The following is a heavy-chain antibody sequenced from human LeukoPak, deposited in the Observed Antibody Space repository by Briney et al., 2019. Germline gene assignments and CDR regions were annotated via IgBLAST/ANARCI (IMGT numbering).Heavy chain of an antibody. CDR1: SGSISSSNYY. V-gene: IGHV4-61*02. CDR2: ISTIGIT. D-gene: IGHD2-15*01. CDR3: ARDGCGGSCFHYYYYMDV. J-gene: IGHJ6*03. Sequence: SATPSLTCTVSSGSISSSNYYWSWLRQPAGRGLVRIGRISTIGITNYNPSLNSRVTISINTSKNQFSLKLSSVTAADTAVYYCARDGCGGSCFHYYYYMDVWGKGTTVTISS.